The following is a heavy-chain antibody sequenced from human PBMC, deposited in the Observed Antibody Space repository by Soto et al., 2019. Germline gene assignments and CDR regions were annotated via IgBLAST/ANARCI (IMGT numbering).Heavy chain of an antibody. V-gene: IGHV3-23*01. Sequence: GGSLRLSCAASGFTFSSYAMSWVRQAPGKGLEWVSAISGSGGSTYYADSVKGRFTISRDNSKNTLYLQMNSLRAEDTAVYYCAKDHDASRDYGDYDYYFDYWGQGTLVTVSS. CDR2: ISGSGGST. J-gene: IGHJ4*02. D-gene: IGHD4-17*01. CDR3: AKDHDASRDYGDYDYYFDY. CDR1: GFTFSSYA.